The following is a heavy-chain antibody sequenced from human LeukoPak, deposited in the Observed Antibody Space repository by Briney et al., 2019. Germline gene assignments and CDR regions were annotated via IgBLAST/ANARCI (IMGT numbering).Heavy chain of an antibody. V-gene: IGHV3-30*18. J-gene: IGHJ4*02. CDR2: ISYDGSIK. Sequence: GGSLRLSCAASGFIFSNYGIHWVRQAPGRGLEWVSLISYDGSIKCYADFVKGRFIISRDNSKNTLYLQMNSLRAEDTAVYYCAKDLIAAAGTDYWGQGTLVTVSS. D-gene: IGHD6-13*01. CDR1: GFIFSNYG. CDR3: AKDLIAAAGTDY.